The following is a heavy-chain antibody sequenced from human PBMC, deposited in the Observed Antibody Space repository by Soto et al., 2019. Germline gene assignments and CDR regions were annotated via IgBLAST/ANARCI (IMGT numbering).Heavy chain of an antibody. V-gene: IGHV4-4*02. J-gene: IGHJ4*02. CDR3: ARSEATVLDN. Sequence: QVQLQESGPGLVKPSGTLSLTCTVSGGSMSSSNWWNWVRQPPGKGLEWIGEAHHSGRTNYNPSLXRRVXIXFDKSKTHFSLKLSSVTAADTAVYYCARSEATVLDNWGQGTLVTVSS. CDR2: AHHSGRT. CDR1: GGSMSSSNW. D-gene: IGHD4-17*01.